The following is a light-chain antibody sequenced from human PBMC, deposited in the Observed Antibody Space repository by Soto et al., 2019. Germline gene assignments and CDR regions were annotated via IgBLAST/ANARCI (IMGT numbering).Light chain of an antibody. Sequence: QSALTQPASVSGSPGQSITISCTGTSSDVGGYNYVSWYQQHPGKAPKLMIYEVSNRPSGVSNRFSGSKSGNTASLTISGRQAEDEADYYFSAYTSSSTLWVFGGGTKLTVL. CDR3: SAYTSSSTLWV. J-gene: IGLJ3*02. CDR2: EVS. CDR1: SSDVGGYNY. V-gene: IGLV2-14*01.